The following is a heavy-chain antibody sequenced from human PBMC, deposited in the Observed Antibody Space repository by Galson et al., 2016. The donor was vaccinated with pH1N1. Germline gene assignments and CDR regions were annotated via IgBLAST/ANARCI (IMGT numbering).Heavy chain of an antibody. CDR1: GGSISSSSYY. CDR3: ARVPRGEQLYYFDY. CDR2: IYYSGST. Sequence: SETLSLTCTVSGGSISSSSYYWDWIRQPPGKGLEWIGSIYYSGSTYYNPSLKSRVTISVDTSKNQFSLKLSSVTAADTAAYYCARVPRGEQLYYFDYWGQGTLVTVSS. J-gene: IGHJ4*02. D-gene: IGHD3-16*01. V-gene: IGHV4-39*07.